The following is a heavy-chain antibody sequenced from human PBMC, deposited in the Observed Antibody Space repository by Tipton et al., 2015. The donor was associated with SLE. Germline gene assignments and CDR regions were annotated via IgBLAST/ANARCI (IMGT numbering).Heavy chain of an antibody. CDR3: ARQGCSSTSCYTGLAFDI. V-gene: IGHV3-20*04. D-gene: IGHD2-2*02. CDR1: GFTFDDYG. CDR2: INWNGGST. Sequence: QLVQSGGNVVRPGGSLRLSCAASGFTFDDYGMSWVRQAPGKGLEWVSGINWNGGSTGYADSAKGRFTISRDNAKTSLYLQMNSLRAEDTALYYCARQGCSSTSCYTGLAFDIWGQGTLVTVSS. J-gene: IGHJ3*02.